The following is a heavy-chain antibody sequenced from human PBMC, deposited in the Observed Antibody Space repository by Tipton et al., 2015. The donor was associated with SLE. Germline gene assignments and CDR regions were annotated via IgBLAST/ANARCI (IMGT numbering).Heavy chain of an antibody. V-gene: IGHV3-9*01. Sequence: SLRLSCAASGFTFDDYAMHWVRQAPGKGLEWVSGISWNSGSIGYADSVKGRFTTSRDNSKNTVFLQMSSLRVGDTAVYYCAGVASFMGVRFMGTWFDPWGQGTLVTVSA. J-gene: IGHJ5*02. CDR3: AGVASFMGVRFMGTWFDP. CDR1: GFTFDDYA. CDR2: ISWNSGSI. D-gene: IGHD5-12*01.